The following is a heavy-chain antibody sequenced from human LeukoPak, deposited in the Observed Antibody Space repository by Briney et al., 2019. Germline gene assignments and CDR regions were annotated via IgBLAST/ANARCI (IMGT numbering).Heavy chain of an antibody. CDR1: GFTVNSDY. CDR2: IYSDGNT. J-gene: IGHJ4*02. Sequence: GGSLRLSCAASGFTVNSDYMSWVRQAPGKGLEWVPVIYSDGNTYYADSVKGRFTISRDNSKNTVYLQMNSLRAEDTAVYYCARAAWDYWGQGTLVTVSS. V-gene: IGHV3-66*01. CDR3: ARAAWDY.